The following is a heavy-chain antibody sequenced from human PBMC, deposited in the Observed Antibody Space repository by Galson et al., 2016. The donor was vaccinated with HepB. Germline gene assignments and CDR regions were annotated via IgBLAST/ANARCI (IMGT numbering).Heavy chain of an antibody. CDR1: GYSFTSYW. Sequence: QSGADVKKPGESLRISCKGSGYSFTSYWITWVRQMPGKGLEWMGRIDPSDSYTNYSPSFQGHVTISADKSISPAYLQWSSLKASDTAMYYCSRRNVWNYGEYYDYYYMDVWGKGTTVTVS. J-gene: IGHJ6*03. CDR2: IDPSDSYT. V-gene: IGHV5-10-1*01. D-gene: IGHD1-7*01. CDR3: SRRNVWNYGEYYDYYYMDV.